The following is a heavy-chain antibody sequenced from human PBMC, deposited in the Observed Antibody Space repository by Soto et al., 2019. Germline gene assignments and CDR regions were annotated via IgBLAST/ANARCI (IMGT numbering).Heavy chain of an antibody. V-gene: IGHV4-39*01. CDR2: IYYSGSP. CDR3: ARHKGDQYTAVPPDC. Sequence: QLQLQESGPGLVKPSDTLSLTCTVSGGSISGSSYYWGWIRQPPGKGLEWIGRIYYSGSPYYNPSLKSPVTKPLDKYNSQFSLKLSSVTAADTAGYYCARHKGDQYTAVPPDCWGQGTLVTVSS. CDR1: GGSISGSSYY. J-gene: IGHJ4*02. D-gene: IGHD5-18*01.